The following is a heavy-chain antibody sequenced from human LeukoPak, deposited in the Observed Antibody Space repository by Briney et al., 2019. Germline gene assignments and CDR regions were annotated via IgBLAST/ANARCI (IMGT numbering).Heavy chain of an antibody. V-gene: IGHV4-59*08. CDR3: ARRRYDYVWGSYRYNYFDY. CDR2: IYYSGST. J-gene: IGHJ4*02. CDR1: GGFISSYY. D-gene: IGHD3-16*02. Sequence: SETLSLTCTVSGGFISSYYWSWIRQPPGKGLEWVGHIYYSGSTNYNPFLKSRVTISVDTSKNQFSLKVSSVTAADTAVYYCARRRYDYVWGSYRYNYFDYWGQGTLVTVSS.